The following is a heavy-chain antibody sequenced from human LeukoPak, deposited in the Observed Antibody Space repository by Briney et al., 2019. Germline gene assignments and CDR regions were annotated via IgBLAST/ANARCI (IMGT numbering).Heavy chain of an antibody. Sequence: SETLSLTCTVSGGSISNYYWSWIRQPPGKGLEWMGYIYYSGSTYYNPSLKSRVTISVDTSKNQFSLKMSSVIAADTAMYYCAREGYGDYGSGSYYSQGLDYWGQGTLVTVSS. D-gene: IGHD3-10*01. CDR3: AREGYGDYGSGSYYSQGLDY. V-gene: IGHV4-59*01. CDR1: GGSISNYY. J-gene: IGHJ4*02. CDR2: IYYSGST.